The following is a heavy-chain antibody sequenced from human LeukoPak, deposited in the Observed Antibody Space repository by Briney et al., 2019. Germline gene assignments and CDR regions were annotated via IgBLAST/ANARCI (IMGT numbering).Heavy chain of an antibody. J-gene: IGHJ4*02. D-gene: IGHD3-10*01. Sequence: GGSLRLSCAASGFTFSDYYMSWIRQAPGKGLEWDSYISSSGSTIYYADSVKGRFTISRDNAKNSLYLQMNSLRAEDTAVYYCARDRRMYYYGSGSYYKRNHLDYWGQGTLVTVSS. CDR3: ARDRRMYYYGSGSYYKRNHLDY. CDR2: ISSSGSTI. V-gene: IGHV3-11*01. CDR1: GFTFSDYY.